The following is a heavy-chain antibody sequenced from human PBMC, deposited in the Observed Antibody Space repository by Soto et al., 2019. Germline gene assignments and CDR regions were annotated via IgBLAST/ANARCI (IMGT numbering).Heavy chain of an antibody. V-gene: IGHV3-9*01. CDR2: INWNSGSI. CDR3: VKDESINWYSGHFRH. Sequence: GGSLRLSCAASGFTFDDYAMHWVRQVPGKGLEWVSGINWNSGSIGYGDSVKGRFAISRDNAKDSLHLQMNSLSAEDTAFYYCVKDESINWYSGHFRHWGQGTLVTVSS. CDR1: GFTFDDYA. D-gene: IGHD6-13*01. J-gene: IGHJ1*01.